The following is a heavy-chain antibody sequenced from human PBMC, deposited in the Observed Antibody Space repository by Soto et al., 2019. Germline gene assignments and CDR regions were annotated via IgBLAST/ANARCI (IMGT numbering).Heavy chain of an antibody. CDR3: ARHPITMVRGVIIKLGWFDP. D-gene: IGHD3-10*01. J-gene: IGHJ5*02. Sequence: GESLKISCKGSGYSFTSYWIGWVRQMPGKGLEWMGIIYPGDSDTRYSPSFQGQVTISADKSISTAYLQWSSLKASDTAMYYCARHPITMVRGVIIKLGWFDPWGQGTLVTVSS. CDR1: GYSFTSYW. V-gene: IGHV5-51*01. CDR2: IYPGDSDT.